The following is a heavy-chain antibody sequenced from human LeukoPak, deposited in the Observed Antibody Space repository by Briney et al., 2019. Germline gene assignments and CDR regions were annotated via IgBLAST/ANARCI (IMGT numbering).Heavy chain of an antibody. CDR3: ATGVRGYNSALDY. CDR2: ISSGSSYL. D-gene: IGHD6-19*01. V-gene: IGHV3-21*01. Sequence: GGSLRLSCAASGFTFSNYYMNWVRQAPGKGLEWVSSISSGSSYLYYADSLKGRFTISRDNAKKSLYLQMNSLRAEDTAVYYCATGVRGYNSALDYWGQGTLVTVSP. CDR1: GFTFSNYY. J-gene: IGHJ4*02.